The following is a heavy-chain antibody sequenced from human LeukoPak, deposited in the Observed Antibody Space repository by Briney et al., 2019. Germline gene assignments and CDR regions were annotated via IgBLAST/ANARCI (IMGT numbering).Heavy chain of an antibody. D-gene: IGHD2-2*01. CDR1: GGSISSYY. Sequence: PSETLSLTCTVSGGSISSYYWSWIRQPAGKGLEWIGRIYTSGSTNYNPSLKRRVNISVDTYKKKFSLKLSSVTAADTAVYYCARDLSCGSTSCSLFDYWGQGTLVTVSS. CDR2: IYTSGST. J-gene: IGHJ4*02. CDR3: ARDLSCGSTSCSLFDY. V-gene: IGHV4-4*07.